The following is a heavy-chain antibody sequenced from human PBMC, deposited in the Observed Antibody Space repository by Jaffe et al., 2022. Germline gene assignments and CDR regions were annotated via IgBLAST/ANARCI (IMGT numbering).Heavy chain of an antibody. J-gene: IGHJ4*02. CDR2: ISGSGGSF. CDR1: GFTFDNYA. CDR3: AKVSVAAYNGYFDF. V-gene: IGHV3-23*01. D-gene: IGHD6-19*01. Sequence: EVELLESGGGLVQPGGSLRLSCAASGFTFDNYAMSWVRQAPGKGLEWVSSISGSGGSFFYGDSMRGRSTISRDNSKNILYLDMKSLRADDTALYYCAKVSVAAYNGYFDFWGQGTLVTVSS.